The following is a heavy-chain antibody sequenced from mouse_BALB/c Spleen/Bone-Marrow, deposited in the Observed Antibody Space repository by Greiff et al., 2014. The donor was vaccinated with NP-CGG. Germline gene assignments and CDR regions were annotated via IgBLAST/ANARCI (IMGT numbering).Heavy chain of an antibody. Sequence: VQLQQSGAELVKPGASVKLSCTASGFNIKDTYMHWVKQRPEQGLEWIGRLDPANGNTKSDPTFQGKATITADTSSNTAYLQLSRRTAEDTAGYYCARGGTKATWYFDVWGAGTTVTVSS. V-gene: IGHV14-3*02. J-gene: IGHJ1*01. CDR2: LDPANGNT. CDR3: ARGGTKATWYFDV. CDR1: GFNIKDTY. D-gene: IGHD1-2*01.